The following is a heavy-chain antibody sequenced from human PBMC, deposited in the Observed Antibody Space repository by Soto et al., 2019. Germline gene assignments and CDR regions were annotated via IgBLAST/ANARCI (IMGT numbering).Heavy chain of an antibody. D-gene: IGHD2-15*01. CDR3: ARVGYCGGGSCQAIHYYGVDV. CDR1: GGTFSSYA. Sequence: QVQLVQSGAEVKKPGSSVKVSCKASGGTFSSYAISWVRQAPGQGLEWMGGIIPIFGTANYAEKFQGSVSISGNHSTSQDYGELSWLGYEGTAVYYCARVGYCGGGSCQAIHYYGVDVWGQGTTVTVSS. J-gene: IGHJ6*02. CDR2: IIPIFGTA. V-gene: IGHV1-69*12.